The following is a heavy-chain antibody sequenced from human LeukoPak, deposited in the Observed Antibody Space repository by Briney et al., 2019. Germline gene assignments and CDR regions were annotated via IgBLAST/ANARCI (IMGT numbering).Heavy chain of an antibody. Sequence: SETLSLTCTVSGGSISGYYWSWIRQPPGKGLEWIGYIYYSGSTNYNPSLKSRVTISVDTSKNQFSLKLSSVTAADTAVYYCARGVQLSYWGQGTLVTVSS. CDR1: GGSISGYY. CDR2: IYYSGST. V-gene: IGHV4-59*12. D-gene: IGHD1-1*01. CDR3: ARGVQLSY. J-gene: IGHJ4*02.